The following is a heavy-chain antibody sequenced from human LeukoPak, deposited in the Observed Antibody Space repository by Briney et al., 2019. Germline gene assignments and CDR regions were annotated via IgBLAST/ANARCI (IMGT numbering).Heavy chain of an antibody. CDR2: IWYDGSNR. J-gene: IGHJ3*02. CDR1: AFSFSSYG. CDR3: ARRADDAFDI. V-gene: IGHV3-33*01. Sequence: PGTSLRLSCAASAFSFSSYGMHWVRQPPGKGLEWVALIWYDGSNRYYADSVKGRFTISRDNSKNTLYLQMNSLRAEDTAVYYCARRADDAFDIWGQGTMVTVSS.